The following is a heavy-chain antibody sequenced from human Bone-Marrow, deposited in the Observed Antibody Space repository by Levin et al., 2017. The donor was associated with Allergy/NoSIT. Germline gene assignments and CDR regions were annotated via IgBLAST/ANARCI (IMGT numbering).Heavy chain of an antibody. CDR3: AGGYCDGGSCYVFDY. Sequence: GGSLRLSCAASGFTFSNYIMNWVRQAPGKGLEWVSSIPSSGAYISYADSVRGRFTISRDNAKNSLYLQMKSLRAEDTAVYYCAGGYCDGGSCYVFDYWGQGTLVTVSS. V-gene: IGHV3-21*01. CDR1: GFTFSNYI. J-gene: IGHJ4*02. D-gene: IGHD2-15*01. CDR2: IPSSGAYI.